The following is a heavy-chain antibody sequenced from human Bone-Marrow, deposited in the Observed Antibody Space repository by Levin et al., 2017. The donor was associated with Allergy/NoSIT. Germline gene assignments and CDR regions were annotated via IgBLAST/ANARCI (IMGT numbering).Heavy chain of an antibody. J-gene: IGHJ4*02. V-gene: IGHV1-2*02. Sequence: GESLKISCKASGYTFTGYYMHWVRQAPGQGLEWMGWINPNSGGTNYAQKFQGRVTMTRDTSISTAYMELSRLRSDDTAVYYCARGEFAQRNSVDYWGQGTLVTVSS. CDR2: INPNSGGT. CDR3: ARGEFAQRNSVDY. D-gene: IGHD3-16*01. CDR1: GYTFTGYY.